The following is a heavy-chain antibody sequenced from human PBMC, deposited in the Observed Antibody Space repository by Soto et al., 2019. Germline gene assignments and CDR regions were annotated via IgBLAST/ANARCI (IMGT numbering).Heavy chain of an antibody. V-gene: IGHV3-30*03. D-gene: IGHD3-16*01. Sequence: QVQLVESGGGVVQPGRSLRLSCAASGFTFSSYGMHWVRQAPGKGLEWVAVISYDGSNKYYADSVKGRFTISRDNSKNTLYLQMNSLRAEDTAVYYCGRGGYHYGMDVWGQGTTVTGSS. CDR1: GFTFSSYG. J-gene: IGHJ6*02. CDR3: GRGGYHYGMDV. CDR2: ISYDGSNK.